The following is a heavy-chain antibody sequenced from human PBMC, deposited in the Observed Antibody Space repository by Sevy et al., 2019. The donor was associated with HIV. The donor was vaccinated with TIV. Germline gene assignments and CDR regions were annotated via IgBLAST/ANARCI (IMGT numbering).Heavy chain of an antibody. Sequence: ASVKVSCKASGHTFTSYFISWVRQVPGQGLEWMGRISAFNGDTSYAQKLQGRVTMTTDPSTSTAYMELRSLRPDDTALYYCARAPSGSQGPGQYFQYWGQGTLVTVSS. CDR2: ISAFNGDT. CDR1: GHTFTSYF. CDR3: ARAPSGSQGPGQYFQY. J-gene: IGHJ1*01. D-gene: IGHD1-26*01. V-gene: IGHV1-18*01.